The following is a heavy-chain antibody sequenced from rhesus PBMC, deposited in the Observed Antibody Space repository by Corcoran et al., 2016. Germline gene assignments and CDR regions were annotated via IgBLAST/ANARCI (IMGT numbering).Heavy chain of an antibody. V-gene: IGHV3S18*01. D-gene: IGHD4-23*01. CDR2: ISYNGGST. CDR1: GFSFSDSS. Sequence: EVQLVESGGVLAKPGGSLRLSCAASGFSFSDSSIYWVRQAPGKGLEWVSCISYNGGSTYYADSVEGRFTSCRENAKNTLYLQMESLRAEDTAVYYGAREYSNYEGYFDYWGQGVLVTVSS. CDR3: AREYSNYEGYFDY. J-gene: IGHJ4*01.